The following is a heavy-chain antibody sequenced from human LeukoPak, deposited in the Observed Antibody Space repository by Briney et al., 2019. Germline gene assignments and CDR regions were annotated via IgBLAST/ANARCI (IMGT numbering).Heavy chain of an antibody. V-gene: IGHV4-39*01. J-gene: IGHJ5*02. Sequence: KPSDTLSLTCTVSGGSISINNYYWGWIRKPPGKGLEWIVNIYYSGSTYYHPSLKSRVTISVDTSKNQFSLKLSSVTAADTAVYYCARLPRYDFWTWGQGTLVTVSS. D-gene: IGHD3-3*01. CDR3: ARLPRYDFWT. CDR1: GGSISINNYY. CDR2: IYYSGST.